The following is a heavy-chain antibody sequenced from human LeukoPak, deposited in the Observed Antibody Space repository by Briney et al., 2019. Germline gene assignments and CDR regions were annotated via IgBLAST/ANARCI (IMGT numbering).Heavy chain of an antibody. CDR3: TTDGIVVVAATPDY. V-gene: IGHV3-15*01. J-gene: IGHJ4*02. D-gene: IGHD2-15*01. CDR1: GFTFSNAW. CDR2: IKSKTDGGTT. Sequence: AGGSLRLSCAASGFTFSNAWMSWVRQAPGKGLEWVGRIKSKTDGGTTDYAAPVKGRFTISRDDSKNTLYLQMNSLKTGDTAVYYCTTDGIVVVAATPDYWGQGTLVTVSS.